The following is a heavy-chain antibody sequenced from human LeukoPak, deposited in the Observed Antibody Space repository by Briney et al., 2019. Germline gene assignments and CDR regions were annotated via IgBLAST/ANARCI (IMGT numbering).Heavy chain of an antibody. CDR2: INHSGST. Sequence: SETLSLTCTVSGGSIRSGDYSWSWIRQPPGKGLEWIGEINHSGSTNYNPSLKSRVTISVDTSKNQFSLKLSSVTAADTAVYYCARGAPAAGSAYYFDYWGQGTLVSVSS. CDR3: ARGAPAAGSAYYFDY. J-gene: IGHJ4*02. D-gene: IGHD2-2*01. CDR1: GGSIRSGDYS. V-gene: IGHV4-34*01.